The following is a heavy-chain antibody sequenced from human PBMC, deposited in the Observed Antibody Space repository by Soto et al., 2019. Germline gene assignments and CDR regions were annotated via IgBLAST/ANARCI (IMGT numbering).Heavy chain of an antibody. CDR3: ARVRDYDILTGYLNLNTYHHYGMDV. CDR1: GYTFTSYG. V-gene: IGHV1-18*01. J-gene: IGHJ6*02. Sequence: ASVKVSCKASGYTFTSYGISWVRQAPGQGLEWMGWISAYNGNTNYAQKLQGRVTMTTDTSTSTAYMELRSLRSDDTAVYYCARVRDYDILTGYLNLNTYHHYGMDVWGPGTTVTVSS. CDR2: ISAYNGNT. D-gene: IGHD3-9*01.